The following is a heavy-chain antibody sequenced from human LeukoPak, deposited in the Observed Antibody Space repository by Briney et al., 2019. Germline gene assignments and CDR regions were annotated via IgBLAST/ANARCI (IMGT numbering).Heavy chain of an antibody. Sequence: GGSLRLSCAASGFTFSSYSMNWVRQAPGKGLEWVSYISSSSSTIYYADSVKGRFTISRDNAKNSLYLQMNSLRAEDTAVYYCARTGYSGYDWVLGPFDYWGQGTLVTVSS. CDR2: ISSSSSTI. D-gene: IGHD5-12*01. J-gene: IGHJ4*02. CDR1: GFTFSSYS. V-gene: IGHV3-48*04. CDR3: ARTGYSGYDWVLGPFDY.